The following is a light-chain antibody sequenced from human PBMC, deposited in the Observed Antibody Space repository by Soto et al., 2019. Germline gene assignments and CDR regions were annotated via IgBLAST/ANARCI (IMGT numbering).Light chain of an antibody. CDR3: SSYTSTNFVI. J-gene: IGLJ2*01. V-gene: IGLV2-14*01. CDR1: SGDIGDYKY. CDR2: DVS. Sequence: QSALTQPASVSGSPGQSITISCTGSSGDIGDYKYVSWYKQHPGKAPKLMIYDVSNRPSGVSNRFSASKSGNTASLTISGLQAEDEADYYCSSYTSTNFVIFSGGTKVTVL.